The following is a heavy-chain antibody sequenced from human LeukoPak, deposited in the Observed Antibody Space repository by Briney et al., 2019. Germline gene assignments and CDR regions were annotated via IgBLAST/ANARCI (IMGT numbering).Heavy chain of an antibody. CDR2: IKSKSDGGTT. V-gene: IGHV3-15*01. J-gene: IGHJ4*02. Sequence: GGSLRLSCAASGFTVSSNYMNWVRQVPGKGLEWVGRIKSKSDGGTTDYAAPVKDRFTISRDDSKNTLYLQMNSLKTEDTAVYYCTTDVAVAGTGSFDYWGQGTLVTVSS. CDR1: GFTVSSNY. D-gene: IGHD6-19*01. CDR3: TTDVAVAGTGSFDY.